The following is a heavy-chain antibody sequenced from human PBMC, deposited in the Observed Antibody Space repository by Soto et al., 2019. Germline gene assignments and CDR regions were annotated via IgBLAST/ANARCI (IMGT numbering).Heavy chain of an antibody. D-gene: IGHD2-8*02. CDR1: GGSFSSGGYY. J-gene: IGHJ4*02. CDR3: ARATSFSGHHGY. V-gene: IGHV4-31*03. Sequence: QLQLQESGPGLVKPSQTLSLAYTVSGGSFSSGGYYWSWIRQLPGKGLEWIGYSYYSGSTDYNPSLKSRFNISLDTSKNQFSLKLSSVTAADTAVYYCARATSFSGHHGYWGQGTLVTVSS. CDR2: SYYSGST.